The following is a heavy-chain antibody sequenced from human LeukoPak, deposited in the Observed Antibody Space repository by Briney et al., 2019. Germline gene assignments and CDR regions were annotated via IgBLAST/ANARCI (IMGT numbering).Heavy chain of an antibody. CDR2: IHYTGAT. CDR3: ARGNILTGYCFDF. V-gene: IGHV4-34*01. CDR1: GGSITGYY. J-gene: IGHJ4*02. Sequence: SETLSLTCAVYGGSITGYYWSWIRQTPGRGLEWVGEIHYTGATSYNPPLKSRATISTDTSKNQFSLRLGYVTAADTAVYYFARGNILTGYCFDFWGQGALVTVSS. D-gene: IGHD3-9*01.